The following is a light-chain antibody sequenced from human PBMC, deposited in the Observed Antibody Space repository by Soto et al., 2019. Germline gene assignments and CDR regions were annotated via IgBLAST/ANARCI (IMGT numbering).Light chain of an antibody. J-gene: IGKJ3*01. Sequence: DIVMTQSPDSLAVSLGERATINCKSSQSVSYSSNNKNYLAWYQQKPGQPPKLLIYWASTRESVVPDRFSGSGSGTDFTLTISSLQAEDVAVYYCQQYYSTLCTFGPGTKVDIK. CDR3: QQYYSTLCT. CDR2: WAS. CDR1: QSVSYSSNNKNY. V-gene: IGKV4-1*01.